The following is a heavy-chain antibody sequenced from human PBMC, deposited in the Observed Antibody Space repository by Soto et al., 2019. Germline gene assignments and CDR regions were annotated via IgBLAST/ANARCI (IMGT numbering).Heavy chain of an antibody. CDR3: TTDESKSIWGNSLSGVYHIMDV. CDR2: ITSKTDGETT. Sequence: EVQLVESGGGLAKPGGSLRLSCAASRFTFSDAWMNWVRLAPGKGLEWVGRITSKTDGETTDYAASVKGRFTISRDDSKNMLYLQMSSLKIEDTAVYYGTTDESKSIWGNSLSGVYHIMDVWGHWTTVAVSS. V-gene: IGHV3-15*01. D-gene: IGHD3-16*01. J-gene: IGHJ6*02. CDR1: RFTFSDAW.